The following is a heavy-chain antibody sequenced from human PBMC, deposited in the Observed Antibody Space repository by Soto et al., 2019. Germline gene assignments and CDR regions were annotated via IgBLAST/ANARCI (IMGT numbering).Heavy chain of an antibody. D-gene: IGHD2-2*01. CDR3: AHFXXXXSXGXXYXYYFDY. Sequence: QITLKESGPTLVKPTQTLTLTCTFSGFSLSTSGVGVSWIRQPPGKALEWLALIYWDDDKRYSPSLKSRLTITKDTSKNQVVLTMTNMDPVDTATYYCAHFXXXXSXGXXYXYYFDYWGQGTLVTVSS. CDR2: IYWDDDK. V-gene: IGHV2-5*02. J-gene: IGHJ4*02. CDR1: GFSLSTSGVG.